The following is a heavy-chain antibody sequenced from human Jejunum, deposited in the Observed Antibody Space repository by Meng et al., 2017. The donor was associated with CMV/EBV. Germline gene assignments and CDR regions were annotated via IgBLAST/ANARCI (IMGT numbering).Heavy chain of an antibody. CDR3: ARENSGYDY. CDR1: GGSIRTYY. V-gene: IGHV4-4*07. Sequence: QGQLTGPGPGLGNPSETRSLPCTVSGGSIRTYYWPWIRQPAGKGLEWIGRIYTSGSTHYNPSLKSRVTMSVDTSKNQFSLKLSSVTAADTAVYYCARENSGYDYWGQGTLVTVSS. J-gene: IGHJ4*02. CDR2: IYTSGST. D-gene: IGHD5-12*01.